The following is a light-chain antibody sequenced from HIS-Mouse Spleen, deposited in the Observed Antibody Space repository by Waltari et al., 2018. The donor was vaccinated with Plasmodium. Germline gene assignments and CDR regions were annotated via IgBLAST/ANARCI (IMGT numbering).Light chain of an antibody. CDR3: QQYGSSGT. J-gene: IGKJ1*01. V-gene: IGKV1-5*03. CDR2: KAS. CDR1: QSISSW. Sequence: DIQMTQSPSTLSASVGDRVTITCRASQSISSWLAWYQQKPGKAPKLLIYKASSLESGVPSRFSGSGSGTDFTLTISRLEPEDFAVYYCQQYGSSGTFGQGTKVEIK.